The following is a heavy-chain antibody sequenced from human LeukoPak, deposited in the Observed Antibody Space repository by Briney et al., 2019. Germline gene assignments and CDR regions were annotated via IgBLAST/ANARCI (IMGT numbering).Heavy chain of an antibody. V-gene: IGHV4-39*01. CDR1: GGSISSSSYY. CDR3: ARRPSYGDSEAFDY. Sequence: SETLSLTCTVSGGSISSSSYYWGWIRQPPGKGPEWIGSIYYSGSTYYNPSLKSRVTISVDTSKNQFSLKLSSVTAADTAVYYCARRPSYGDSEAFDYWGQGTLVTVSS. J-gene: IGHJ4*02. CDR2: IYYSGST. D-gene: IGHD4-17*01.